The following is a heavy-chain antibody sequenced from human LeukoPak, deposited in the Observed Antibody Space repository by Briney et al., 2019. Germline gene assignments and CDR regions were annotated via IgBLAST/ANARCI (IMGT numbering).Heavy chain of an antibody. D-gene: IGHD7-27*01. CDR3: ARGPTYILGIPVDY. J-gene: IGHJ4*02. CDR1: GFTFSSYA. Sequence: GVLRLSCAASGFTFSSYAMNWVRQAPGKGLEWVSAISGSGGSTYYADSVKGRFTISRDNSKSTVYLQMNSLRAEDTAVYYCARGPTYILGIPVDYWGQGTLVTVSS. V-gene: IGHV3-23*01. CDR2: ISGSGGST.